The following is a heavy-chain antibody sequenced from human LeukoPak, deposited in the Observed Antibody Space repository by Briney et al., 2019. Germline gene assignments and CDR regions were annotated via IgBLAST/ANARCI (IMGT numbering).Heavy chain of an antibody. V-gene: IGHV3-7*01. CDR3: ARDSAGNDY. CDR2: IKQDGSEK. D-gene: IGHD6-13*01. J-gene: IGHJ4*02. CDR1: GFTFGRYE. Sequence: GSLRLSCAASGFTFGRYEMNWVRQAPGKGLEWVANIKQDGSEKYYIDSVKGRFTISRDNAKNSLYLQMNSLRAEDTAMYYCARDSAGNDYCGQGTLVTVSS.